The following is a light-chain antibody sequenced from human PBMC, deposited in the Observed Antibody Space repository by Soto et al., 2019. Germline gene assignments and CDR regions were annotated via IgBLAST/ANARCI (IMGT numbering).Light chain of an antibody. Sequence: DIQMTQSPSSLSASVGDRVTITCRSSQSISSWLAWYQQKPGKAPQLLIYDASSLEGGVPSRFSGSGSGTEFTLTIRSLQPDDFATYYCQQYDNYLTFGRGTKVDIK. CDR3: QQYDNYLT. CDR2: DAS. J-gene: IGKJ1*01. CDR1: QSISSW. V-gene: IGKV1-5*01.